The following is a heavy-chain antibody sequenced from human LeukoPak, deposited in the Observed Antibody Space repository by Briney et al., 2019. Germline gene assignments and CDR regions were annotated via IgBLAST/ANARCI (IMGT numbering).Heavy chain of an antibody. CDR2: IYSGGST. CDR3: AKESEGYDILTGYYGRYFDY. CDR1: GFTVSSNY. J-gene: IGHJ4*02. Sequence: PGGSLRLSCAASGFTVSSNYMSWVRQAPGKGLEWVSVIYSGGSTYYADSVKGRFTISRDNSKNTLYPQMNSLRAEDTAVYYCAKESEGYDILTGYYGRYFDYWGQGTLVTVSS. D-gene: IGHD3-9*01. V-gene: IGHV3-53*01.